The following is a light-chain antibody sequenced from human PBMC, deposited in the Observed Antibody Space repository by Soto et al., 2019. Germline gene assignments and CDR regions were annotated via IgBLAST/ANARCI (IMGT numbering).Light chain of an antibody. CDR1: SSNIGSNY. Sequence: QSVLTQPPSASVTPGQRVTISCSGSSSNIGSNYVYWYQQLPGTVPQLLIYRNSERPSGVPDRFSGSKSGTSASLAISGLRSEDGADYYCAAWDDSLSGVVFGGGTKLTVL. J-gene: IGLJ2*01. CDR2: RNS. V-gene: IGLV1-47*01. CDR3: AAWDDSLSGVV.